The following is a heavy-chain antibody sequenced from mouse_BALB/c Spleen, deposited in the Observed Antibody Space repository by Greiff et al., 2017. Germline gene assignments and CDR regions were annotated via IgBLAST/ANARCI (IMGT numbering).Heavy chain of an antibody. J-gene: IGHJ3*01. CDR2: ISSGGST. D-gene: IGHD2-4*01. CDR3: ARAMITTAWFAY. CDR1: GFTFSSYA. V-gene: IGHV5-6-5*01. Sequence: EVMLVESGGGLVKPGGSLKLSCAASGFTFSSYAMSWVRQTPEKRLEWVASISSGGSTYYPDSVKGRFTISRDNARNILYLQMSSLRSEDTAMYYCARAMITTAWFAYWGQGTLVTVSA.